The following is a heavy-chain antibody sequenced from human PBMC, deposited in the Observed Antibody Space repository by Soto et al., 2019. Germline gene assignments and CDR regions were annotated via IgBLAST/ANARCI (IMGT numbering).Heavy chain of an antibody. CDR2: ISGSGGTT. CDR3: AGLGGMLAAAGTSYYYYYGMDV. Sequence: GGSLRLSCAASGFTFSSYAMSWVRQAPGKGLEWVSGISGSGGTTYYADSVKGRFTISRDKSKNTLNLQMNSLRAEDTAVYYCAGLGGMLAAAGTSYYYYYGMDVWGQGTTVTVSS. V-gene: IGHV3-23*01. D-gene: IGHD6-13*01. J-gene: IGHJ6*02. CDR1: GFTFSSYA.